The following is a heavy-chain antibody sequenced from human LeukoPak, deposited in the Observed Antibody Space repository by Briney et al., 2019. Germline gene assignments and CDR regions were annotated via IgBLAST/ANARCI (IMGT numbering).Heavy chain of an antibody. V-gene: IGHV4-4*07. CDR3: ARALYYDSSGYWHKIDAFDI. CDR2: IYTSGST. Sequence: PSETLSLTCTVSGGSISSYYWSWIRQPAGKGLEWIGRIYTSGSTNYNPSLKSRVTMSVDTSKNQFSLKLSSVTAADTAVYYCARALYYDSSGYWHKIDAFDIWGQGTMVTVSS. J-gene: IGHJ3*02. D-gene: IGHD3-22*01. CDR1: GGSISSYY.